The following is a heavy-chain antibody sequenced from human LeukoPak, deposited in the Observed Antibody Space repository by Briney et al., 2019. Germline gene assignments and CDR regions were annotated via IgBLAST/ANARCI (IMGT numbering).Heavy chain of an antibody. Sequence: PSETLSLTCSISGASISSSRFWSWIRQSPGKGQEWIGWISSSGTTTYNPSLKSRVTISQDMSKDQFFLRLTSVIVADTAVYYCARQAYGSETNFYPFDYWGRGTLVSVSS. CDR3: ARQAYGSETNFYPFDY. CDR2: ISSSGTT. J-gene: IGHJ4*02. CDR1: GASISSSRF. V-gene: IGHV4-59*08. D-gene: IGHD2-15*01.